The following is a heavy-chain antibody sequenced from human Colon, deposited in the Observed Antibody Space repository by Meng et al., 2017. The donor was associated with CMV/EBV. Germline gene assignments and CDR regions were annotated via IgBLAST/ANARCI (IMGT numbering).Heavy chain of an antibody. CDR3: AREYYDILTGDHRAYYYGMDV. V-gene: IGHV3-48*04. Sequence: GESLKISCAASGFTFSSYSMNWVRQAPGKGLEWVSYISSSSSTIYYADSVKGRFTISRDNAKNSLYLQMNSLRAEDTAVYYCAREYYDILTGDHRAYYYGMDVWGQGTTVTVSS. CDR2: ISSSSSTI. J-gene: IGHJ6*02. CDR1: GFTFSSYS. D-gene: IGHD3-9*01.